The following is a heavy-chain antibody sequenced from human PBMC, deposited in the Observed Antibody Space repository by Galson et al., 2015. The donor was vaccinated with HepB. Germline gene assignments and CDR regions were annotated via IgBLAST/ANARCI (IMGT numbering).Heavy chain of an antibody. CDR2: IKEDESET. V-gene: IGHV3-7*03. Sequence: LRLSCAASGFAFRSYWMSWARQVPGKGLEWVANIKEDESETYYADPVKGRFTISRDNFKSTLYLQMNTLRAEDTAVYYCAKDGVAYAHLYYYMHVWGKGTTVTVSS. CDR3: AKDGVAYAHLYYYMHV. J-gene: IGHJ6*03. D-gene: IGHD2-8*02. CDR1: GFAFRSYW.